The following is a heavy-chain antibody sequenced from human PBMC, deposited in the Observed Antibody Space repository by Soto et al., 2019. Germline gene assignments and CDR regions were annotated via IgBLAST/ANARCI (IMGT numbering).Heavy chain of an antibody. Sequence: PGGSLRLSCAASGFAISSYTMNWVRQSQVKGLEWVSTIWSSDIGSDLHYADSVKGRFTISRDIAKNSLYLQMDSLRAEDTAVYYCTRLQTAEAGPLDWGQGTLVTVSS. V-gene: IGHV3-48*01. CDR1: GFAISSYT. D-gene: IGHD6-13*01. CDR2: IWSSDIGSDL. CDR3: TRLQTAEAGPLD. J-gene: IGHJ4*01.